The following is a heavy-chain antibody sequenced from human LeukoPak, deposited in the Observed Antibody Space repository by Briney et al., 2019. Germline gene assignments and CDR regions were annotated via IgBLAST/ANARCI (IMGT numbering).Heavy chain of an antibody. CDR2: ISSSGSTI. V-gene: IGHV3-11*01. CDR3: ARYYYDSSGYYFQFDY. Sequence: PGGSLRLSCAASGFTFSDYYMSWIRQAPGKGLEWVSYISSSGSTIYYADSVKGRFTISRDNAKSSLYLQMNSLRAEDTAVYYCARYYYDSSGYYFQFDYWGQGTLVTVSS. D-gene: IGHD3-22*01. J-gene: IGHJ4*02. CDR1: GFTFSDYY.